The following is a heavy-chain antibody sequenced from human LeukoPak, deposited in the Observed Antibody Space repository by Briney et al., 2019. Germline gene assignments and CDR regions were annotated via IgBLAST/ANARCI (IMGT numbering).Heavy chain of an antibody. D-gene: IGHD5-12*01. J-gene: IGHJ4*02. CDR2: IKQDESEK. Sequence: GGSLRLSCAVSGFTFSGFWMSWSRQAPGKGLEWVANIKQDESEKFYVDSVKGRFTISRDNAKNSLYLQMNSLRAEDTAVYYCARDPSGSDFDYWGQGTLVTVSS. CDR3: ARDPSGSDFDY. CDR1: GFTFSGFW. V-gene: IGHV3-7*01.